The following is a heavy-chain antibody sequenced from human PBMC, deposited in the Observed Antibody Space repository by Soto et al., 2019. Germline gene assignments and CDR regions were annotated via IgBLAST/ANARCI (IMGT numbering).Heavy chain of an antibody. V-gene: IGHV4-30-2*01. CDR1: GGSISSGGYS. J-gene: IGHJ4*02. CDR3: ARGGYGSGSYFASRFDY. D-gene: IGHD3-10*01. CDR2: IYHSGST. Sequence: SETLSLTCAVSGGSISSGGYSWSWIRQPPGKGLEWIGYIYHSGSTYYNPSLKSRVTISVDRSKNQLSLKLSSVTAADTAVYYCARGGYGSGSYFASRFDYWGQGTLVTVSS.